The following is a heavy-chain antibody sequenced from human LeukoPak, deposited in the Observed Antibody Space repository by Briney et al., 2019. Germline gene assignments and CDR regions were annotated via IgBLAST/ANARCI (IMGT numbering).Heavy chain of an antibody. Sequence: PGGSLRLSCAASGFTFSSYGMHWVRQAPGKGLEWVAVISYDGSNKYYADSVKGRFTISRDNSKNTLYLQMNSLRAEDTAVYYCAKGSWELLIDYWGQGTLVTVSS. V-gene: IGHV3-30*18. CDR2: ISYDGSNK. CDR1: GFTFSSYG. CDR3: AKGSWELLIDY. J-gene: IGHJ4*02. D-gene: IGHD1-26*01.